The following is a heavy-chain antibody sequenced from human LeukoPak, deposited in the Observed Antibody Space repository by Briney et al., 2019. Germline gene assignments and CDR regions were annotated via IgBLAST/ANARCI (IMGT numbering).Heavy chain of an antibody. CDR2: IYYSGST. CDR3: ARLIRGQWQRFDY. CDR1: GGSISSGDYY. V-gene: IGHV4-30-4*01. Sequence: PSETLSLTCTVSGGSISSGDYYWSWIRQPPGKGLEWIGYIYYSGSTYYNPSLKSRVTISVDTSKNQFSLKLSSVTAADTAVYYCARLIRGQWQRFDYWGQGTLVTVSS. J-gene: IGHJ4*02. D-gene: IGHD6-19*01.